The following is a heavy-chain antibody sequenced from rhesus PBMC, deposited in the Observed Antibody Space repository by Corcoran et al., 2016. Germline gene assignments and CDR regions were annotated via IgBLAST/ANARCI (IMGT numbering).Heavy chain of an antibody. Sequence: EVQLGESGGGLVQPGGSRRVCGAGSGLTFSISGFHWVRQAPGKGLEGVAVISSDGTKKNHADSVKDRFTISRDNSKNILYLQMNNLKLEDTAVYYCTRFDYWGQGVLVTVSS. CDR2: ISSDGTKK. V-gene: IGHV3-54*02. CDR1: GLTFSISG. CDR3: TRFDY. J-gene: IGHJ4*01.